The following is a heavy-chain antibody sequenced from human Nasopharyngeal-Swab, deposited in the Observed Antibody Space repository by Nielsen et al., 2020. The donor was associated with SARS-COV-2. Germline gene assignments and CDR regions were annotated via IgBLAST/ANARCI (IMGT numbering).Heavy chain of an antibody. D-gene: IGHD1-1*01. V-gene: IGHV1-69*06. CDR2: IIPIFGTA. CDR3: AKGTTGTTSDYYYYHYMDV. CDR1: GGTFSSYA. J-gene: IGHJ6*03. Sequence: SVQVSCKASGGTFSSYAISWVRQAPGQGLEWMGGIIPIFGTANYAQKFQGRVTITADKSTRTAYMELSSLRSEDTAVYYCAKGTTGTTSDYYYYHYMDVWCKGAMVTVSS.